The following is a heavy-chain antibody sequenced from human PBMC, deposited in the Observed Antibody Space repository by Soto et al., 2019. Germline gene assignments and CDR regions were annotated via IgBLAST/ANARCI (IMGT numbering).Heavy chain of an antibody. D-gene: IGHD6-19*01. CDR2: ISYDARNT. Sequence: QVQLVESGGGVVQPGRSLRLSCVASGFTFSSYAMHWVRQAPGRGLEWVAFISYDARNTYYADSVRGRFTTSRDNSENTLHLQLNSLRTEDTVLYYCAFHLRRPVIAVAWQDWFFDLWGRGTLVTVSS. V-gene: IGHV3-30*04. J-gene: IGHJ2*01. CDR3: AFHLRRPVIAVAWQDWFFDL. CDR1: GFTFSSYA.